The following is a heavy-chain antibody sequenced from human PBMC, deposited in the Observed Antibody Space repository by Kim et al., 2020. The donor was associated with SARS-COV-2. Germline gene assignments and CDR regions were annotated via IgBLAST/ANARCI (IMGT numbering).Heavy chain of an antibody. D-gene: IGHD4-17*01. CDR1: GFTFSSYG. CDR2: ISYDGSNK. V-gene: IGHV3-30*18. J-gene: IGHJ6*02. CDR3: AKDRDSDYGGTDYYYYGMDV. Sequence: GGSLRLSCAASGFTFSSYGMHWVRQAPGKGLEWVAVISYDGSNKYYADSVKGRFTISRDNSKNTLYLQMNSLRAEDTAVYYCAKDRDSDYGGTDYYYYGMDVWGQGTTVTVSS.